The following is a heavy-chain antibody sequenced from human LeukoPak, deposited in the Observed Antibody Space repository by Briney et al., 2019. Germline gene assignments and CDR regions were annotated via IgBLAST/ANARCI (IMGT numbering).Heavy chain of an antibody. D-gene: IGHD4-23*01. V-gene: IGHV4-38-2*01. Sequence: PSETLSLTCAVSGYSISSGYYWGWIRQPPGKGLEWIGSIYYSGSTNYNPSLKSRVTISVDTSKNQFSLKLSSVTAADTAVYYCASGLRWQIDYWGQGTLVTVSS. CDR3: ASGLRWQIDY. J-gene: IGHJ4*02. CDR2: IYYSGST. CDR1: GYSISSGYY.